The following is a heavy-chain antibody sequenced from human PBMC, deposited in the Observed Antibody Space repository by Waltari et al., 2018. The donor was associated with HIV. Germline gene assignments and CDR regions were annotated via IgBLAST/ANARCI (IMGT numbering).Heavy chain of an antibody. CDR2: IHHSGRT. V-gene: IGHV4-38-2*01. Sequence: HVQLQESGPGLVKPSETLSLTCVVSGSSISGAYYWGWIRQSPGKGLEWIGSIHHSGRTYHNASLKSRVTMSVDASKSQFSLKLTSATAADTAIYYCARVRITLIVAGPFDMWGQGTLVTVSS. CDR3: ARVRITLIVAGPFDM. D-gene: IGHD3-22*01. J-gene: IGHJ3*02. CDR1: GSSISGAYY.